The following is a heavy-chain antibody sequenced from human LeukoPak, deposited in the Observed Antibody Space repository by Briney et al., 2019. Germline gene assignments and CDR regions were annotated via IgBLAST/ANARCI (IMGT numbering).Heavy chain of an antibody. CDR2: IRYDGSNK. CDR1: GFTFSSYG. J-gene: IGHJ5*02. CDR3: ARVAGIAAAVDP. V-gene: IGHV3-30*02. D-gene: IGHD6-13*01. Sequence: GGSLRLSCAASGFTFSSYGMHWVRQAPGKGLGGVAFIRYDGSNKYYADSVKGRFTISRDNAKNSLYLQMNSLRAEDTAVYYCARVAGIAAAVDPWGQGTLVTVSS.